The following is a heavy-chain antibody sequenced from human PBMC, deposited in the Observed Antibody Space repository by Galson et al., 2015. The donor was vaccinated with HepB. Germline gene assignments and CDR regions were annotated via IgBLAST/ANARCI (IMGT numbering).Heavy chain of an antibody. CDR1: GFTFSDYY. CDR3: ARGGYSYGQFDY. J-gene: IGHJ4*02. D-gene: IGHD5-18*01. Sequence: SLRLSCAASGFTFSDYYMSWVRQAPGKGLEWVSYISSSGATISHADSVKGRFTISRDNARTSLYLQMNSLRAEDTAVYYCARGGYSYGQFDYWGQGTLVTVSS. CDR2: ISSSGATI. V-gene: IGHV3-11*01.